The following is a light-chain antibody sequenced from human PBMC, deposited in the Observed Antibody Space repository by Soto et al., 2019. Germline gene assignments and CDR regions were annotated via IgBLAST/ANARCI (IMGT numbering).Light chain of an antibody. V-gene: IGKV1-39*01. CDR1: QSISSY. CDR3: QQSYSTPHT. J-gene: IGKJ2*01. Sequence: DIQMTQSPSSLSASVGDRVTITCRASQSISSYLNWYQQKPGKAPKLLIYAESSLQSGGPSRFNGSGSGTDFPLTISSLQPEEFATYYCQQSYSTPHTCGQGPKLEIK. CDR2: AES.